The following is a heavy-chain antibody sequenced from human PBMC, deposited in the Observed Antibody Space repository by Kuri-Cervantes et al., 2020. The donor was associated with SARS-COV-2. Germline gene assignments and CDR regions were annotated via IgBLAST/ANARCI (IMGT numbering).Heavy chain of an antibody. V-gene: IGHV3-23*01. J-gene: IGHJ4*02. Sequence: GESLKISCAASGFTFGSYAMTLVREAPGKGLGWVSGISATSGGTYYADSVKGRFTTFRDNSNNGLYLQMGSLRAEDTAVYYCARGRDIYASSWLEYWGQGVLVTVSS. CDR3: ARGRDIYASSWLEY. CDR2: ISATSGGT. D-gene: IGHD2-2*01. CDR1: GFTFGSYA.